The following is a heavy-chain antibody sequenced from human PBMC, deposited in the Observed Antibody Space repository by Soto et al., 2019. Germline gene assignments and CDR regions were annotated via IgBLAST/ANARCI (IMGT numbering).Heavy chain of an antibody. D-gene: IGHD5-18*01. CDR3: ARTIQLWFAEKYNLFDP. J-gene: IGHJ5*02. CDR2: ISSSGSTI. CDR1: GFTFSDYY. Sequence: PGGSLRLSCAASGFTFSDYYMSWIRQAPGKGLEWVSYISSSGSTIYYADSVKGRFTISRDNAKNSLYLQMNSLRAEDTAVYYCARTIQLWFAEKYNLFDPWGQGTLVTVSS. V-gene: IGHV3-11*01.